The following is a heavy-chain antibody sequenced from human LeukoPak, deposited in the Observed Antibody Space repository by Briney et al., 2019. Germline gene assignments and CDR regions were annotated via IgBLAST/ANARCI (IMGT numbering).Heavy chain of an antibody. CDR3: AKRSAESSGYFDY. V-gene: IGHV3-23*01. CDR1: GFTFITYS. Sequence: PGGSLRLSCAASGFTFITYSMTWVRQAPGRGLEWFSAITGSGAFTDYADSVKGRFTISRDNPKNTLYLQMNSLRAEDTAVYYCAKRSAESSGYFDYWGQGTLVTVSS. CDR2: ITGSGAFT. D-gene: IGHD6-19*01. J-gene: IGHJ4*02.